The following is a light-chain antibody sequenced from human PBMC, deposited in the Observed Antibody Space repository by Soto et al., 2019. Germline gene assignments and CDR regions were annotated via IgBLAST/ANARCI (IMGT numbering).Light chain of an antibody. Sequence: EILLTQSPATLSLSPGERATLSCRASQSVSSRYLAWYQQKPGQAPRLLIYGASSRATGIPDRFSGSGSGTDFTLTISSLQSEDSAAHYCQQYVHWHPGAFGQGTKVDIK. CDR3: QQYVHWHPGA. CDR1: QSVSSRY. CDR2: GAS. V-gene: IGKV3-20*01. J-gene: IGKJ1*01.